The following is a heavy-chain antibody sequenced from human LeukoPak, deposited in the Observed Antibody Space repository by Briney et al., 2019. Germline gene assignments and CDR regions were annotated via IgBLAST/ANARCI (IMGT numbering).Heavy chain of an antibody. CDR3: ARSTYYYDSSGYYYVLDY. J-gene: IGHJ4*02. CDR2: IIPIFGTA. Sequence: SVKVSCKASGGTFSSYAISWVRQAPGQGLEWMGRIIPIFGTANYAQKFQGRVTITTDESTSTAYMELSNLRSEDTAVYYCARSTYYYDSSGYYYVLDYWGQGTLVTVSS. CDR1: GGTFSSYA. D-gene: IGHD3-22*01. V-gene: IGHV1-69*05.